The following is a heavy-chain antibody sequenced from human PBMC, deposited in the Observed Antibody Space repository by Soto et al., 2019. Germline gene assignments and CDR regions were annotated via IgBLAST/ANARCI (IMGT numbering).Heavy chain of an antibody. CDR1: GFTFRSYA. Sequence: DVQLLESGGGLVQPGGCLRLSCAASGFTFRSYAMSWVRQAPGKGLEWVSGISGSGISTHYADSVKGRFTVSRDNSKNTLYLQMNSLRAEDTAVYNCAKEPVGPDWYFDLWGRGTLVTVSS. CDR2: ISGSGIST. CDR3: AKEPVGPDWYFDL. J-gene: IGHJ2*01. V-gene: IGHV3-23*01.